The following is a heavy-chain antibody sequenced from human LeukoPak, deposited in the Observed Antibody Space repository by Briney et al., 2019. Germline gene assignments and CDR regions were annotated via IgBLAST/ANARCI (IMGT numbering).Heavy chain of an antibody. V-gene: IGHV3-30-3*01. D-gene: IGHD1-26*01. Sequence: PGGSLRLSCAASGFTFSSYAMHWARQAPGKGLEWVAVISYDGSNKYYTDSVKGRFTISRDNSKNTLYLQMNSLRAEDTAVYYCAGDRATSYFDYWGQGALVTISS. CDR2: ISYDGSNK. J-gene: IGHJ4*02. CDR1: GFTFSSYA. CDR3: AGDRATSYFDY.